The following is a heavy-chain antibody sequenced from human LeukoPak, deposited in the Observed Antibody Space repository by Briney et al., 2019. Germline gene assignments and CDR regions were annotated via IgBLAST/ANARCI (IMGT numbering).Heavy chain of an antibody. V-gene: IGHV1-18*01. Sequence: SVKVSCKASGYTFTSYGISWVRQAPGQGLEWMGWISAYNGNTNYAQKLQGRVTMTTDTSTSTAYMELRSLRSDDTAVYYCARDPPRAYCSSTSCYGVNDDYWGQGTLVTVSS. CDR2: ISAYNGNT. CDR1: GYTFTSYG. J-gene: IGHJ4*02. CDR3: ARDPPRAYCSSTSCYGVNDDY. D-gene: IGHD2-2*01.